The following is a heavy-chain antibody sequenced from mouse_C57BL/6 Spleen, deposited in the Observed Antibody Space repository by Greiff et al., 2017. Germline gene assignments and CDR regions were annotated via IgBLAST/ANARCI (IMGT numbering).Heavy chain of an antibody. D-gene: IGHD2-4*01. CDR3: ARREEEGEFYYDYEDYTIDY. CDR2: FYPGSGSI. V-gene: IGHV1-62-2*01. CDR1: GYTFTEYT. Sequence: VKLQESGAELVKPGASVKLSCKASGYTFTEYTIHWVKQRSGQGLEWIGWFYPGSGSIKYNEKFKDKATLTADKSSSTVYMELSRLTSEDSAVYFCARREEEGEFYYDYEDYTIDYWSQGTSVTVSS. J-gene: IGHJ4*01.